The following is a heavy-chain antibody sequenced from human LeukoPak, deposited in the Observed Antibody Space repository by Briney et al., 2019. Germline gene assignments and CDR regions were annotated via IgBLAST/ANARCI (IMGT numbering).Heavy chain of an antibody. CDR3: ARDHSSSCQLLDY. D-gene: IGHD6-13*01. CDR1: GYTFTTYG. CDR2: ISAYNGDI. Sequence: ASVKLSCKASGYTFTTYGVTWVRQAPRQGLGWTGWISAYNGDIKYAEKVQGRITMTTDTFTNTAYMELRSLRSDDTAVYYCARDHSSSCQLLDYWGQGTLVTVSS. V-gene: IGHV1-18*01. J-gene: IGHJ4*02.